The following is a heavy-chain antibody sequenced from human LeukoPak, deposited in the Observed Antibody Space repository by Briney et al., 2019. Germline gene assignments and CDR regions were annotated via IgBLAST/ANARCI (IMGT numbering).Heavy chain of an antibody. V-gene: IGHV3-30*02. CDR1: GFTFSSYG. J-gene: IGHJ3*02. CDR3: AKDKRSTSYDAFDI. D-gene: IGHD2-2*01. CDR2: IRYDGSNK. Sequence: PGGSLRLFCAASGFTFSSYGMPWVRQAPGKGLAWVAVIRYDGSNKYYADDVKGRFTISRENAKNTLYLQINSLRAEDTALYYCAKDKRSTSYDAFDIWGQGTMVTVSS.